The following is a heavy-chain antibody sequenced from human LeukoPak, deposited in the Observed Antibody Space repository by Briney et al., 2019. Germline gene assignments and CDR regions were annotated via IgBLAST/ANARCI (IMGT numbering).Heavy chain of an antibody. V-gene: IGHV3-21*01. CDR2: ISSSSSYI. Sequence: GGSLRLSCAASGFTFSSYSMNWVRQAPGKGLEWVSSISSSSSYIYYADSVKGRFTISRDNAKNSLYLQTNSLRAEDTAVYYCARDLSYDFWSGSLIDYWGQGTLVTVSS. J-gene: IGHJ4*02. CDR1: GFTFSSYS. CDR3: ARDLSYDFWSGSLIDY. D-gene: IGHD3-3*01.